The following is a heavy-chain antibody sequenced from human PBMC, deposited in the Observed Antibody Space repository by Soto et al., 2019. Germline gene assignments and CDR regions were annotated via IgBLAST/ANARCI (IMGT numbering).Heavy chain of an antibody. CDR1: GDSVSSNTSA. J-gene: IGHJ4*02. CDR3: ARGVAGSGFDL. V-gene: IGHV6-1*01. Sequence: SQTRSLTFAISGDSVSSNTSAWNWISSSPSRGLEWLGRTYYRSNWRHDYAVSVRSRITVNPDTSKNHFSLQLNSVTPDDTAVYYCARGVAGSGFDLWGQGTLVTVS. CDR2: TYYRSNWRH. D-gene: IGHD6-19*01.